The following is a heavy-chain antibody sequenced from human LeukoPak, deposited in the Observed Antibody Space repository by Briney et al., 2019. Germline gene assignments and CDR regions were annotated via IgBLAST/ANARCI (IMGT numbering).Heavy chain of an antibody. CDR1: GFTFSSYS. V-gene: IGHV3-21*01. Sequence: GGSLRLSCAASGFTFSSYSMNWVRQAPGKGLEWVSSISSSSSYIYYADSVKGRFTISRDNAKNSLYLQMNSLRAEDTAVYYCARDYSSSWTPDYWGQGTLATVSS. CDR2: ISSSSSYI. CDR3: ARDYSSSWTPDY. D-gene: IGHD6-13*01. J-gene: IGHJ4*02.